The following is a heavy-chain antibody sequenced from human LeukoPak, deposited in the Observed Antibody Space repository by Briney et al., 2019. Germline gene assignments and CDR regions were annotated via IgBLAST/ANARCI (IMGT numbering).Heavy chain of an antibody. D-gene: IGHD1-1*01. V-gene: IGHV4-31*03. Sequence: SETLSLTCTVSGGSISSGGYYWNWIRQHPGKGLEWIGYIYYSGSTYYNPSLKSRVTISVDTSKNQFSLKLSSVTAADTAVYYCARGRRAKQWNDVFNYFDYWGQGTLVTVSS. CDR2: IYYSGST. J-gene: IGHJ4*02. CDR3: ARGRRAKQWNDVFNYFDY. CDR1: GGSISSGGYY.